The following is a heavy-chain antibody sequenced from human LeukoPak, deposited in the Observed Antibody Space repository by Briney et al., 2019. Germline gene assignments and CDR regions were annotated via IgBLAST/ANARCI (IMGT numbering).Heavy chain of an antibody. CDR1: GGSISSSGHY. V-gene: IGHV4-61*05. Sequence: PSQTLSLTCTVSGGSISSSGHYWRWLRQPPGKGLEWIGYIYYSGNTNYNPSLKSRVTISVDTSKNQFSMKLNSMTAADTAVYYCARLRGFGELSRNWFDPWGQGTLVTVSS. D-gene: IGHD3-10*01. CDR2: IYYSGNT. J-gene: IGHJ5*02. CDR3: ARLRGFGELSRNWFDP.